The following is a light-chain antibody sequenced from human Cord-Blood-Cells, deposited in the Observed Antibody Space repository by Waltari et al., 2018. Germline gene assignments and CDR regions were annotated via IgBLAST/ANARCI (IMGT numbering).Light chain of an antibody. J-gene: IGLJ1*01. Sequence: QSVLTQPPSASGTPGQRVPISCSGSSSNIGRHYVYLYQQLPGTAPKLLTYRNNQRPSGVPDRFSGSKSGTSASLAISGLRSEDEADYYCAAWDDSLSGYVFGTGTKVTVL. CDR3: AAWDDSLSGYV. CDR1: SSNIGRHY. CDR2: RNN. V-gene: IGLV1-47*01.